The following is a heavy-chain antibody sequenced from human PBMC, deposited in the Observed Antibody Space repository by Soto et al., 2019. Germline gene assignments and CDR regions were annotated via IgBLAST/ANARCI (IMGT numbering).Heavy chain of an antibody. D-gene: IGHD1-26*01. CDR3: ARDEALDGMWELQDY. J-gene: IGHJ4*02. Sequence: QVQLVQSGAEVKKPGASVKVSCKASGYTFTGYYMHWVRQAPGQGLEWMGWINPNSGGTNYAQKFQGRVTMTRDTSISTAYMELSRLRSDDTAVYYCARDEALDGMWELQDYWGQGTLVTVSS. V-gene: IGHV1-2*02. CDR2: INPNSGGT. CDR1: GYTFTGYY.